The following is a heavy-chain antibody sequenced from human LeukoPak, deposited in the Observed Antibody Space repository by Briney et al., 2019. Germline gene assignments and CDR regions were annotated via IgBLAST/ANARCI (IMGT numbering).Heavy chain of an antibody. V-gene: IGHV3-23*01. J-gene: IGHJ4*02. Sequence: PGGSLRLSCAASGFTFSSYAMSWVRQAPGKGLEWVSAISGSGGSTYYADSVKGRFTISRDNSKNTQYLQMNSLRAEDTAVYYCAKVTLYYYDSSGYSPYYFDYWGQGTLVTVSS. CDR3: AKVTLYYYDSSGYSPYYFDY. CDR2: ISGSGGST. D-gene: IGHD3-22*01. CDR1: GFTFSSYA.